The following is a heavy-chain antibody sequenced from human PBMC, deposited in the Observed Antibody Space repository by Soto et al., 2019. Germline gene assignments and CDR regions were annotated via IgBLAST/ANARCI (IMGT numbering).Heavy chain of an antibody. J-gene: IGHJ4*02. Sequence: QVQLVQSGAEVKKPGASVKVSCKASGYAFTCFNIHWVRQAPGQRLEWMGWINAGNGNTKYSQKFQGRVTFTRDTSANTAYRELSSLISEDTAVYYCARPKDYDDCLDLWGQGTLVTVSS. D-gene: IGHD3-22*01. V-gene: IGHV1-3*01. CDR3: ARPKDYDDCLDL. CDR2: INAGNGNT. CDR1: GYAFTCFN.